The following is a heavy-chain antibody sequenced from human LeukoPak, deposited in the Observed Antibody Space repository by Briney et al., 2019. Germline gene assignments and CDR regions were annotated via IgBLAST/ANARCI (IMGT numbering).Heavy chain of an antibody. V-gene: IGHV4-34*01. CDR1: GGSFSGYY. CDR3: ARGTHVLLWFGELFNDAFDI. J-gene: IGHJ3*02. Sequence: PSETLSLTCAVYGGSFSGYYWSWIRQPPGKGLEWIGEINHSGSTNYNPSLKSRVTISVDTSKNQFSLELSSVTAADTAAYYCARGTHVLLWFGELFNDAFDIWGQGTMVTVSS. D-gene: IGHD3-10*01. CDR2: INHSGST.